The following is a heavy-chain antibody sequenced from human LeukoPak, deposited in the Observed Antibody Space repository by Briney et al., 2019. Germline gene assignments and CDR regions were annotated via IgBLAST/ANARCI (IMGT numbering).Heavy chain of an antibody. Sequence: GGSLRLSCAASGFTFSSYAMSWVRQAPGKGLEWVQAISGSGGSTYYADSVKGRFTISRDNSKNTLYLQMNSLRAEDTAVYYCAGVVTAIPNWFDPWGQGTLVTVSS. V-gene: IGHV3-23*01. CDR2: ISGSGGST. CDR1: GFTFSSYA. J-gene: IGHJ5*02. CDR3: AGVVTAIPNWFDP. D-gene: IGHD2-21*02.